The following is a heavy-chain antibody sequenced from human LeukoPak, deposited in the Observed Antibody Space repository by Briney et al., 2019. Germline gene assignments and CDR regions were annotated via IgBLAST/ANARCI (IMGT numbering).Heavy chain of an antibody. J-gene: IGHJ6*03. D-gene: IGHD2-8*01. V-gene: IGHV3-7*01. Sequence: GGSLRLSCAASGFTLSSYWMSWVRQAPGMGLEWVANINEDGSKKFYVDSVKGRFTVSRDNAKNSLYLQLNSLGAEDTAVYYCATRYCTIPACRASSYHCMDNWGKGTTVTV. CDR2: INEDGSKK. CDR3: ATRYCTIPACRASSYHCMDN. CDR1: GFTLSSYW.